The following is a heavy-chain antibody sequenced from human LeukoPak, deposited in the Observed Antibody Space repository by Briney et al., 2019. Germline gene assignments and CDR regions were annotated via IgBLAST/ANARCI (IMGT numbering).Heavy chain of an antibody. J-gene: IGHJ6*02. D-gene: IGHD2-2*01. CDR2: IKQDGSEK. V-gene: IGHV3-7*03. CDR3: ARVVVPAAMGYYGMDV. Sequence: GGSLRLSCAASGFTFSSYWMSWVRQAPGKGLEWVANIKQDGSEKYYVDSVKGRFTISRDNAKNSLYLQMNSLRAEDTAVYYCARVVVPAAMGYYGMDVWGQGTTVTVSS. CDR1: GFTFSSYW.